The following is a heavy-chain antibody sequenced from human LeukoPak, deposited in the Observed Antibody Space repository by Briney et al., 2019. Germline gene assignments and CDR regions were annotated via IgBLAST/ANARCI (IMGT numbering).Heavy chain of an antibody. CDR1: GYAFTDYF. CDR3: ARDALTIGTTRYYFAY. CDR2: ISPTGGIT. V-gene: IGHV1-46*01. J-gene: IGHJ4*02. D-gene: IGHD1-7*01. Sequence: ASVQASCKASGYAFTDYFVHWVRQAPGQGLEWMGIISPTGGITTYAQKFQGRVTMTVDRSTSTVYMELSSLRSEDTAVYYCARDALTIGTTRYYFAYWGQGSLITVSS.